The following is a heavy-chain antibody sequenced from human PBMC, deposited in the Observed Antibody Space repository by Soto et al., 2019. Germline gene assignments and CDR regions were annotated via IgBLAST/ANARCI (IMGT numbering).Heavy chain of an antibody. V-gene: IGHV3-30-3*01. CDR2: ISYDGSNK. D-gene: IGHD2-21*02. Sequence: VQLVESGGGVVQPGRSLRLSCAASGFTFSSYAMHWVRQAPGKGLEWVAVISYDGSNKYYADSVKGRFTISRDNSKNTLYLQMNSLRAEDTAVYYCARANQITVVTPVMGYWGQGTLVTVSS. CDR3: ARANQITVVTPVMGY. J-gene: IGHJ4*02. CDR1: GFTFSSYA.